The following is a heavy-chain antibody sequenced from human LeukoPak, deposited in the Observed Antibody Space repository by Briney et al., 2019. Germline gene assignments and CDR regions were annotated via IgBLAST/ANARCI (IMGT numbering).Heavy chain of an antibody. CDR1: GGSISSYY. Sequence: SETLSLTCTVSGGSISSYYWSWIRQPPGKELEWIGNIYYSGSTDYNPSLKSRVTISLDMSQTQFSLKLTSVTAADTAVYYCARGRRPAGFSARYYFDFWDQGTLVTVSS. CDR2: IYYSGST. V-gene: IGHV4-59*01. J-gene: IGHJ4*02. CDR3: ARGRRPAGFSARYYFDF.